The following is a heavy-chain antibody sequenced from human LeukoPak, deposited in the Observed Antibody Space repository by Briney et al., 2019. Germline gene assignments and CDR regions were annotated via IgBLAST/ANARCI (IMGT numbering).Heavy chain of an antibody. V-gene: IGHV4-34*01. D-gene: IGHD3-22*01. J-gene: IGHJ4*02. Sequence: SETLSLTCAVYGGSFSGYYWSWIRQPPGKGLEWIGEINHSGSTNYNPSLKSRVTISVDTSKNQFSLKLSSVTAADTAVYYCARDGYYYDSSGYGLDYWGQGTLVTVSS. CDR3: ARDGYYYDSSGYGLDY. CDR1: GGSFSGYY. CDR2: INHSGST.